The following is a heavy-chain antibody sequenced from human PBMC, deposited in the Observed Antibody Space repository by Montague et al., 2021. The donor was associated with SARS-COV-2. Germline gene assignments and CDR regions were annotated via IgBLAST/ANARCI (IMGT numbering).Heavy chain of an antibody. CDR2: IDPSDSYI. CDR3: ARHEGVWLRLECYFDL. D-gene: IGHD5-12*01. CDR1: GYSFTSYW. J-gene: IGHJ2*01. V-gene: IGHV5-10-1*01. Sequence: QSGAEVKKPGESLRISCKGSGYSFTSYWISWVRQMPGKGLEWMGRIDPSDSYINYSPSFQGHVTISADKSISTAYLQWSSMKASDTAMYYRARHEGVWLRLECYFDLWGRGTLVTVSS.